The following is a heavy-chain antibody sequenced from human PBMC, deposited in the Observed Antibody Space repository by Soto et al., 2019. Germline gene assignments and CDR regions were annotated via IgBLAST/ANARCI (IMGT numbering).Heavy chain of an antibody. J-gene: IGHJ4*02. D-gene: IGHD1-26*01. CDR1: GFTFSSYA. V-gene: IGHV3-23*01. CDR3: AKDPMGAIDY. Sequence: GGSLRLSCAASGFTFSSYAMHWVRQAPGKGLEWVSAIRGSGGSKYYADSVKGRFTISRDNSKNTLYLQMNSLRAEDTAVYYCAKDPMGAIDYWGQGTLVTVSS. CDR2: IRGSGGSK.